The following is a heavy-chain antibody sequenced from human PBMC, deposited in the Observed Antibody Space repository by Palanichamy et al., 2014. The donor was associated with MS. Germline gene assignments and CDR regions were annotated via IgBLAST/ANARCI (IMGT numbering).Heavy chain of an antibody. CDR1: GYTFTNYY. V-gene: IGHV1-46*01. D-gene: IGHD5-18*01. CDR2: INPTGGTT. CDR3: ARDLGSDTTLAKSHHFDY. Sequence: QVQLVQSGAEVKKPGASVKLSCRASGYTFTNYYMHWVRQAPGQGLEWMGIINPTGGTTFFVQKFQGRVTMTRDSSTSTVYMELSSLRSEDTAVYYCARDLGSDTTLAKSHHFDYWGQGTLVTVSS. J-gene: IGHJ4*02.